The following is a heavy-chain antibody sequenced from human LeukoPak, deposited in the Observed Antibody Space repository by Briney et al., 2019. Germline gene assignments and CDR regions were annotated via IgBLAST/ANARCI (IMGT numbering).Heavy chain of an antibody. J-gene: IGHJ4*02. CDR2: ISSSGSTI. D-gene: IGHD6-6*01. CDR3: ARDGGYSSSRGAYYFDY. CDR1: GFTFSSYE. V-gene: IGHV3-48*03. Sequence: GGSLRLSCAASGFTFSSYEMNWVRQAPGKGLEWVSYISSSGSTIYYADSVKGRFTISRDNAKNSLYLQMNSLRAEDTAVYYCARDGGYSSSRGAYYFDYWGQGTLVTVSS.